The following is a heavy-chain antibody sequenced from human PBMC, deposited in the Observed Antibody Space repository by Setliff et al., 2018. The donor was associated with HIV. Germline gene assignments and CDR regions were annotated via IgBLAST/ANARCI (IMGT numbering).Heavy chain of an antibody. D-gene: IGHD7-27*01. CDR3: ARQGNWEFDY. V-gene: IGHV3-30*02. Sequence: PGGSLRLSCAASGFTFSSYGIHWVRQAPGKGLEWVAFIRYTGSNKYYADSVKGRFTISRDNSKNTLYLQINSLRAEDTAVYYCARQGNWEFDYWGQGTLVTVSS. J-gene: IGHJ4*02. CDR1: GFTFSSYG. CDR2: IRYTGSNK.